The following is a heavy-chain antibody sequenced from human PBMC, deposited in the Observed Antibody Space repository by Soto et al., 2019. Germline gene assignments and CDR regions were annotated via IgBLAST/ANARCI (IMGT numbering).Heavy chain of an antibody. Sequence: PSETLSLTCAVYGGSFSGYYWSWIRQPPGKGLEWIGEINHSGSTNYNPSLKSRVTISVDTSKNQFSLKLSSVTAADTAVYYCARKRRAAKRYNWFDPWGQGTLVTVSS. J-gene: IGHJ5*02. D-gene: IGHD3-16*01. CDR2: INHSGST. CDR1: GGSFSGYY. V-gene: IGHV4-34*01. CDR3: ARKRRAAKRYNWFDP.